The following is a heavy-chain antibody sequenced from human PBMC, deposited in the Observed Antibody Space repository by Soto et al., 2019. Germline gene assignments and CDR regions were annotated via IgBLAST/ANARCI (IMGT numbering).Heavy chain of an antibody. V-gene: IGHV4-4*02. Sequence: KPSETLSLTCAVSGGSISSSNWWSWVRQPPGKGLEWIGEIYHSGSTNYNPSLKSRVTISVDKSKNQFSLKLSSVTAADTAVYYCARANWGINGSGDSSGPNFDYWGQGTLVTVSS. CDR2: IYHSGST. CDR1: GGSISSSNW. D-gene: IGHD3-22*01. J-gene: IGHJ4*02. CDR3: ARANWGINGSGDSSGPNFDY.